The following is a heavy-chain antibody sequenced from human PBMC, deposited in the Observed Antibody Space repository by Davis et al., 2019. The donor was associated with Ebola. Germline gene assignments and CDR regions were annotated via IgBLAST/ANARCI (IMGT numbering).Heavy chain of an antibody. J-gene: IGHJ4*02. D-gene: IGHD3-10*01. CDR3: ARAQYYYGSGSYYPSHFDY. CDR1: GFTFSSYA. Sequence: GESLKISCAASGFTFSSYAMHWVRQAPGKGLEWVAVISYDGSNKYYADSVKGRFTISRDNSKNTLYLQMNSLRAEDTAVYYCARAQYYYGSGSYYPSHFDYRGQGTLVIVSS. CDR2: ISYDGSNK. V-gene: IGHV3-30-3*01.